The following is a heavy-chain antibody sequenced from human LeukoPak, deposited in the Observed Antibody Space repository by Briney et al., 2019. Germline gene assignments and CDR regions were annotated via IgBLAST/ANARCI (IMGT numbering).Heavy chain of an antibody. CDR1: GGSISSYY. Sequence: PSQTLSLTCTVSGGSISSYYWSWIRQPPGKGLEWIGYIYYSGSTHYNPSLKSRVTISVDTSKNQVSLKLRSVTAADTAVYYCARTTEGYAGGPGYSYYYYMDVWGKGTTVTISS. CDR3: ARTTEGYAGGPGYSYYYYMDV. V-gene: IGHV4-59*01. CDR2: IYYSGST. J-gene: IGHJ6*03. D-gene: IGHD5-12*01.